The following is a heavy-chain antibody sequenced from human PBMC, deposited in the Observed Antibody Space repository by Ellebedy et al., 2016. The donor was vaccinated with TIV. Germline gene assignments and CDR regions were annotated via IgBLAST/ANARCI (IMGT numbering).Heavy chain of an antibody. CDR1: GFTFSSYW. CDR3: AREDTVVAASWVDY. V-gene: IGHV3-7*01. CDR2: IKQDGSEK. D-gene: IGHD2-15*01. J-gene: IGHJ4*02. Sequence: GGSLRLSXAASGFTFSSYWMSWVRQAPWKGLEWVANIKQDGSEKYYVDSVKGRFTISRDNAKNSLYLQMNSLRAEDTAVYYCAREDTVVAASWVDYWGQGTLVTVSS.